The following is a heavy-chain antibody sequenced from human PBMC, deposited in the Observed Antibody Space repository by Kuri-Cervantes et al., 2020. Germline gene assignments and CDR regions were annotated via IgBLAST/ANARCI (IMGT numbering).Heavy chain of an antibody. V-gene: IGHV3-66*01. CDR3: AKERPSGWYDFDS. Sequence: GGSLRLSCAVSGFTVSSNYMSWVRQAPGKGLEWVSVIHSGGSTYYADSVKGRFTISSDNSKNTLYLQMNSLRAEDTAVYYCAKERPSGWYDFDSWGQGTLVTVSS. CDR1: GFTVSSNY. CDR2: IHSGGST. D-gene: IGHD6-19*01. J-gene: IGHJ4*02.